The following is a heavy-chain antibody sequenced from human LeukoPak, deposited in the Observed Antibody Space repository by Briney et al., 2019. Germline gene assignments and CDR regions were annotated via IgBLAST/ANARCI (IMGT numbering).Heavy chain of an antibody. J-gene: IGHJ4*02. CDR3: AKDRRNDLDFDY. Sequence: GGSLRLSCAASGFTFSSYGMHWVRQAPGKGLEWVAFIRYDGSNKYYADSVKGRFTISRDNSKNTLYLQMNSLRAEDTAVYYCAKDRRNDLDFDYWGQGTLVTVSS. CDR1: GFTFSSYG. V-gene: IGHV3-30*02. D-gene: IGHD1-1*01. CDR2: IRYDGSNK.